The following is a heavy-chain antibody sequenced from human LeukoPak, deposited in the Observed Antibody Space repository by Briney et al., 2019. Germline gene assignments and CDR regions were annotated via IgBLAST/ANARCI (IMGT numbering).Heavy chain of an antibody. D-gene: IGHD3-9*01. CDR1: GFTFSSYV. CDR2: IWYDGSNK. J-gene: IGHJ4*02. Sequence: GGSLRLSCAASGFTFSSYVMHCVRQAPGKGLEGVAVIWYDGSNKYYADSVKGRFTISRDNSKNTLYLQMNSLRAEDTAVYYCARDRGYDILTGYSDPHFDYWGQGTLVTVSS. V-gene: IGHV3-33*01. CDR3: ARDRGYDILTGYSDPHFDY.